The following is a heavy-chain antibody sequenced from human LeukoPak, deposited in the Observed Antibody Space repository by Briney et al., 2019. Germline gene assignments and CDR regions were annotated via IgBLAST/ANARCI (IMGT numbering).Heavy chain of an antibody. Sequence: PSETLSLTCTVSGGSISSYYWSWIRQPPGKGLEWIGCISYSGSTNYNPSLKSRVTISVDTSKNRFSLNLISVTAADTAVYFCATGNWNYDSWGQGTLVTVSS. CDR2: ISYSGST. CDR3: ATGNWNYDS. V-gene: IGHV4-59*08. CDR1: GGSISSYY. D-gene: IGHD1-7*01. J-gene: IGHJ5*01.